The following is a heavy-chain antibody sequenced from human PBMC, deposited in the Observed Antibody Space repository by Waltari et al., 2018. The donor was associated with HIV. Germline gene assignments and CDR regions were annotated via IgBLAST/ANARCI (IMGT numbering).Heavy chain of an antibody. V-gene: IGHV3-48*03. CDR3: ARAFMIRGTGAFDI. Sequence: EVQVVESGGGLVQPGGPLRLSCAAPGFPFSSYELNWVREAPGKGLEWVSYISSSGSTIYFAESVKGRFTMSRDNAKNSLYLRMNSLRAEDTAVYYCARAFMIRGTGAFDIWGQGTMVTVSS. D-gene: IGHD3-10*01. J-gene: IGHJ3*02. CDR1: GFPFSSYE. CDR2: ISSSGSTI.